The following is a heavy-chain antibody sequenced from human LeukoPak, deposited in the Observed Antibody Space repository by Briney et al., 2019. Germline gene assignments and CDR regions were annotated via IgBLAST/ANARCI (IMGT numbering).Heavy chain of an antibody. Sequence: ASVKVSCKASGYTFTSFAMHWVRQAPGQGLEWMGWISAYNGNTNYAQKLQGRVTMTTDTSTSTAYMELRSLRSDDTAVYYCARDRPYYHGSGSSMKFDPWGQGTLVTVSS. V-gene: IGHV1-18*01. CDR3: ARDRPYYHGSGSSMKFDP. J-gene: IGHJ5*02. CDR2: ISAYNGNT. CDR1: GYTFTSFA. D-gene: IGHD3-10*01.